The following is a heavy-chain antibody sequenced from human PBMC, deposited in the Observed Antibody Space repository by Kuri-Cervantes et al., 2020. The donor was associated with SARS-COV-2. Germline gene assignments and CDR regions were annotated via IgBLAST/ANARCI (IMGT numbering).Heavy chain of an antibody. Sequence: GGSLRLSCATSGFTFSNYAMTWIRQAPGKGLEWVSVISSGGGNTFYTGSVKGRFTISRDNSKNTLYLQMNSLRAEDTAVYYCAKDPRTTVTTFLFDYWGQGTLVTVSS. V-gene: IGHV3-23*01. D-gene: IGHD4-17*01. CDR3: AKDPRTTVTTFLFDY. J-gene: IGHJ4*02. CDR1: GFTFSNYA. CDR2: ISSGGGNT.